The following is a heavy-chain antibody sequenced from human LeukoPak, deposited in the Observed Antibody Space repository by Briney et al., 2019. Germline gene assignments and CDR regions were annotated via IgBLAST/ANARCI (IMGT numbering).Heavy chain of an antibody. CDR3: ARSGYFDWTTLVV. J-gene: IGHJ6*02. D-gene: IGHD3-9*01. CDR1: GGSISSGGYY. Sequence: SETLSLTCTVSGGSISSGGYYWSWIRQPPGKGLEWIGYIYHSGSTYYNPSLKSRVTISVDASKNQFSLKLSSVTAADTAVYYCARSGYFDWTTLVVWGQGTTVTVSS. V-gene: IGHV4-30-2*01. CDR2: IYHSGST.